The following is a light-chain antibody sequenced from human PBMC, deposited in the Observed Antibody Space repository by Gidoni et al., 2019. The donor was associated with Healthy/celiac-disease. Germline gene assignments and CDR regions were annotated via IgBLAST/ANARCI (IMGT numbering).Light chain of an antibody. V-gene: IGKV1-39*01. CDR3: QPSYRTPPT. Sequence: DSQMTQSPSSLSASVGDRVTITCRASQSMSSYLNWYQQKPGKAPKLLIYAASSLQSGVPSRFRGSGSGTDFTLTLSSLQPEAFATYYCQPSYRTPPTFXXXTKVEIK. CDR1: QSMSSY. CDR2: AAS. J-gene: IGKJ1*01.